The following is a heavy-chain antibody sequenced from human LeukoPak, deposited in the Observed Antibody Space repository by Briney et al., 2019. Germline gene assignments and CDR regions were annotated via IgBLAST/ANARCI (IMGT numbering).Heavy chain of an antibody. Sequence: SETLSLTCTVSGGSISSYYWSWIRQPPGKGLEWIGYIYYSGSTNYNPSLKSRVTISVDTSKNQFSLKLSSVTAADTAVYYCARPAYGSGSYYVDYWGQGTLVTVSS. CDR3: ARPAYGSGSYYVDY. CDR2: IYYSGST. J-gene: IGHJ4*02. V-gene: IGHV4-59*08. CDR1: GGSISSYY. D-gene: IGHD3-10*01.